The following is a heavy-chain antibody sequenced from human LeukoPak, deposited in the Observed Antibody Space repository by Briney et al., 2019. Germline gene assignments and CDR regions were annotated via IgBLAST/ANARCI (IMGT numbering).Heavy chain of an antibody. D-gene: IGHD3-16*01. J-gene: IGHJ4*02. Sequence: SETLSLTCSVSDGSMTNYYWSWLRQPAGKGLEWIGRVRTSGNNNYNPSLVSRVSMSVDTSKRELSLKLSSLTAADTAVYYCARDLESMITFGGGVIGQTFDYWGQGTLVTVSS. CDR2: VRTSGNN. CDR3: ARDLESMITFGGGVIGQTFDY. CDR1: DGSMTNYY. V-gene: IGHV4-4*07.